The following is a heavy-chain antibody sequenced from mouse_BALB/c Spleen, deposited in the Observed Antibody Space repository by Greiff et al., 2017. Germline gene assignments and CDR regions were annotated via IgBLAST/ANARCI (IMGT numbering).Heavy chain of an antibody. CDR3: ARTYGSSFYAMDY. CDR2: INPYNDGT. Sequence: VQLQQSGPELVKPGASVKMSCKASGYTFTSYVMHWVKQKPGQGLEWIGYINPYNDGTKYNEKFKGKATLTSDKSSSTAYMELSSLTSEDSAVYYCARTYGSSFYAMDYWGQGTSVTVSS. V-gene: IGHV1-14*01. D-gene: IGHD1-1*01. J-gene: IGHJ4*01. CDR1: GYTFTSYV.